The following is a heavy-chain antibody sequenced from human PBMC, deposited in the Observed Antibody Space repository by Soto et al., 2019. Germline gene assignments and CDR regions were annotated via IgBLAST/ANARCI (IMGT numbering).Heavy chain of an antibody. CDR1: GGSISSSSYY. Sequence: SDTLSLTCTVSGGSISSSSYYWGWIRQPPGKGLEWIGSIYYSGSTYYNPSLKSRVTISVDTSKNQFSLKLSSVTAADTAVYYCARRPRSYDFWSGYQDWYDHWGQGTLVTVSS. J-gene: IGHJ5*02. CDR3: ARRPRSYDFWSGYQDWYDH. V-gene: IGHV4-39*01. D-gene: IGHD3-3*01. CDR2: IYYSGST.